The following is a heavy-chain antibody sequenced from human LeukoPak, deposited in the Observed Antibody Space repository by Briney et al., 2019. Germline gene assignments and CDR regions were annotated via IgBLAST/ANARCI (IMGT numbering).Heavy chain of an antibody. CDR1: GYSISSGYY. V-gene: IGHV4-38-2*02. J-gene: IGHJ4*02. D-gene: IGHD3/OR15-3a*01. CDR3: ARIWTGGY. CDR2: IYHGGST. Sequence: SETLSLTCTVSGYSISSGYYWGWIRQSPGKGLEWIGSIYHGGSTYYNPSLRSRVIVSVDTSKNHFSLKMSSVTAADTAVYYCARIWTGGYWGQGTLVTVSS.